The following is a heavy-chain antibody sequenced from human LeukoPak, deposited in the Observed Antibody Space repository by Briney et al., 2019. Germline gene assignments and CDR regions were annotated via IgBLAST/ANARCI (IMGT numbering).Heavy chain of an antibody. CDR2: IIPILGIA. Sequence: SVKVSCKASGGTFSSYAISWVRQAPGQGLEWMGRIIPILGIANYAQKFQGRVTITADKSTSTAYMELSSLRSEDTAVYYCARDQGYYYDSSGYYEDYWGQGTLVTVSS. D-gene: IGHD3-22*01. CDR1: GGTFSSYA. CDR3: ARDQGYYYDSSGYYEDY. V-gene: IGHV1-69*04. J-gene: IGHJ4*02.